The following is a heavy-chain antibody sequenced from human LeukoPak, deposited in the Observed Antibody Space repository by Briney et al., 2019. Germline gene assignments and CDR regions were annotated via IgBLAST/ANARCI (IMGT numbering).Heavy chain of an antibody. CDR3: ARHPLSGPLHLDY. J-gene: IGHJ4*02. CDR2: VYPTDSNR. D-gene: IGHD3-9*01. Sequence: GESLKISCQASGYDFANYWIGWVRQMPGRGLEWMGIVYPTDSNRKYNPSFQGQVTISVDTSLTTAYLQWSSLKASDTAIYYCARHPLSGPLHLDYWGQGTLVTVSS. CDR1: GYDFANYW. V-gene: IGHV5-51*01.